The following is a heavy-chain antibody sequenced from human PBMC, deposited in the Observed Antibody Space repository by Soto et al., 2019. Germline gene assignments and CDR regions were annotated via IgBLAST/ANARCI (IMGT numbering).Heavy chain of an antibody. D-gene: IGHD3-10*02. CDR1: GFIFDDYA. J-gene: IGHJ6*03. V-gene: IGHV3-9*01. Sequence: PGGSLRRSCAASGFIFDDYAMHWVRQVPGRGLEWVSGISWHSRSVAYADSVKGRFTISRDSANLYLQMNSLRSEDSALYYCAKGADMLDYYYFMDVWGKGTTVTVSS. CDR3: AKGADMLDYYYFMDV. CDR2: ISWHSRSV.